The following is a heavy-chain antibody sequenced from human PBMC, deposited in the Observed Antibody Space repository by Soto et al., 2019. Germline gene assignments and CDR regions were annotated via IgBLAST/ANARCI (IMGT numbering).Heavy chain of an antibody. Sequence: SETLSLTCTVSGGSISSYYWSWIRQPPGKGLEWIGYIYYSGSTNYNPSLKSRVTISVDTSKNQFSLKLSSVTAADTAVYYCARGLYDSTYYFDYWGQGTLGTVSS. CDR2: IYYSGST. V-gene: IGHV4-59*01. CDR1: GGSISSYY. D-gene: IGHD3-22*01. J-gene: IGHJ4*02. CDR3: ARGLYDSTYYFDY.